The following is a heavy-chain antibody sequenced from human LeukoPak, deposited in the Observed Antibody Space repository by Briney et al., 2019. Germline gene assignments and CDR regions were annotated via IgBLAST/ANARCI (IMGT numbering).Heavy chain of an antibody. CDR2: INPNSGGT. CDR3: ARDGTKDISGFDY. CDR1: GYTFTGYY. Sequence: ASVKVSCKASGYTFTGYYMHWVRQAPGQGLEWMGWINPNSGGTNYAQKFQGWVTMTRDTSISTAYMELSRLRSDDTAVYYCARDGTKDISGFDYWGQGTLVTVSS. V-gene: IGHV1-2*04. J-gene: IGHJ4*02. D-gene: IGHD1-1*01.